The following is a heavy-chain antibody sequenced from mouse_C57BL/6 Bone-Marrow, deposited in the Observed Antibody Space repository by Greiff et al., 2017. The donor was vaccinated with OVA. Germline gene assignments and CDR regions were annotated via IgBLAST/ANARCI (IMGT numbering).Heavy chain of an antibody. CDR2: INPYNGGT. CDR1: GYTFTDYY. CDR3: AGYSNNFDY. J-gene: IGHJ2*01. Sequence: EVQLQQSGPVLVKPGASVKMSCKASGYTFTDYYMNWVKQSHGKSLEWIGVINPYNGGTSYNQKFKGKATLTVDKSSSTAYMELRSLTSEDSAVYYCAGYSNNFDYWGQGTTLTVSS. D-gene: IGHD2-5*01. V-gene: IGHV1-19*01.